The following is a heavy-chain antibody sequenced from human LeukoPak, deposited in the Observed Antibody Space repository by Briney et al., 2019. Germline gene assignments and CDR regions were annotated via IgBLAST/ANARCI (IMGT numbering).Heavy chain of an antibody. J-gene: IGHJ6*03. CDR3: ARDMEYQLPQQGSYYYYMDV. V-gene: IGHV1-2*02. D-gene: IGHD2-2*01. Sequence: GASVKVSCKASGYTFTGYYMHWVRQAPGQGLEWMGWINPNSGGTNYAPKFQGRVTMTRDTSISTAYMELSRLRSDDTAVYYCARDMEYQLPQQGSYYYYMDVWGKGTTVTVSS. CDR2: INPNSGGT. CDR1: GYTFTGYY.